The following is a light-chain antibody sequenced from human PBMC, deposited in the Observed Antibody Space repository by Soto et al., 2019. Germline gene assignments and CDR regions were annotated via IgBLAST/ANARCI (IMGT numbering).Light chain of an antibody. V-gene: IGKV3-11*01. CDR1: QGFXSY. CDR2: DAS. CDR3: QHRSNAPHIT. Sequence: DIGLSQSPSTLSLSPGERATLSCRASQGFXSYLAWYQRKPGQAPRVPIXDASTRGTGIPARFSGSGSGTDFTLNITSIEPAYFLGYYCQHRSNAPHITFAQGTRLEIK. J-gene: IGKJ5*01.